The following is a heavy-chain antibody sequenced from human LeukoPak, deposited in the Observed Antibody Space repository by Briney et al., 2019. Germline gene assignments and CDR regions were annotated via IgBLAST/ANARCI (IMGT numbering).Heavy chain of an antibody. D-gene: IGHD6-19*01. CDR3: ARWDDSAWAFGN. V-gene: IGHV4-59*08. J-gene: IGHJ4*02. CDR1: GGSISSYY. CDR2: IYYSGST. Sequence: SETLSLTCTVSGGSISSYYWSWIRQPPGKGLEWIGYIYYSGSTNYNPSLKSRVTISVDTSKNQLSLRLTSVTAADTAVYYCARWDDSAWAFGNWGPGTLVTVSS.